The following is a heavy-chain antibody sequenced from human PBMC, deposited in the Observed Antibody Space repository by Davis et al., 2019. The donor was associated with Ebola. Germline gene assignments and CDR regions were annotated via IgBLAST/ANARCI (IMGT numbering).Heavy chain of an antibody. CDR1: GGSISSYY. CDR2: IYYSGST. Sequence: MPSETLSLTCTVSGGSISSYYWSWIRQPPGKGLEWIGYIYYSGSTNYNPSLKSRVTISVDTSKNQFSLKLSSVTAADTAVYYCARGRQYYYGSGSKSFDYWGQGTLVTVSS. J-gene: IGHJ4*02. D-gene: IGHD3-10*01. CDR3: ARGRQYYYGSGSKSFDY. V-gene: IGHV4-59*12.